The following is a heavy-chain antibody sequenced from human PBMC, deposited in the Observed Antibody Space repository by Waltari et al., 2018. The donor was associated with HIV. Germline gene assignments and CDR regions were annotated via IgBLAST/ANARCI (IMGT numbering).Heavy chain of an antibody. CDR2: MNPNSGNT. V-gene: IGHV1-8*01. D-gene: IGHD1-26*01. CDR1: GYTFPSYD. J-gene: IGHJ3*02. CDR3: ARGPIVGKAFDI. Sequence: QVQLVQSGAEVKKPGASVKVSCKTSGYTFPSYDINWVRQATGKGREWMGWMNPNSGNTGYAKKFQGRVTMARNTSISTAYMELRSLRYEDTAVYYCARGPIVGKAFDIWGQGTMVTVSS.